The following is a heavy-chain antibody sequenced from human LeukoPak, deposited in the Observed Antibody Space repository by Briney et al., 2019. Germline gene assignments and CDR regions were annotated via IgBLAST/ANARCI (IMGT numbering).Heavy chain of an antibody. CDR3: AKDSRYCSSTSCYSASDY. V-gene: IGHV3-23*01. CDR2: ISGSGGST. J-gene: IGHJ4*02. Sequence: PGGSLRLSCAASGFTFSSYAMSWVRQAPGKGLKCVSAISGSGGSTYYADSVKGRFTISRDNSKNTLYLQMNSLRAEDTAVYYCAKDSRYCSSTSCYSASDYWGQGTLVTVSS. CDR1: GFTFSSYA. D-gene: IGHD2-2*01.